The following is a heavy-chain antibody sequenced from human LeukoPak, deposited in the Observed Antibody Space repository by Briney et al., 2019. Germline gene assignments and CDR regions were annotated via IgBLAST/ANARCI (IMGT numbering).Heavy chain of an antibody. CDR1: GFTFSRYG. Sequence: GGSLRLSCAASGFTFSRYGMHWVRQAPGKGLEWVAFIRYDGSNKYYADSVKGRFTISRDNSKNTLYLQMNRLRAEDTAVYYCAKETSSWVLDNWFDPWGQGTLVTVSS. D-gene: IGHD6-13*01. CDR2: IRYDGSNK. J-gene: IGHJ5*02. CDR3: AKETSSWVLDNWFDP. V-gene: IGHV3-30*02.